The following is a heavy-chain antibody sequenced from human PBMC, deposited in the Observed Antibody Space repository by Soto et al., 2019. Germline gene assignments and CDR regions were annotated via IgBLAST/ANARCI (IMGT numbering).Heavy chain of an antibody. V-gene: IGHV4-34*01. J-gene: IGHJ4*02. CDR1: GGSFSGYY. D-gene: IGHD6-13*01. Sequence: PSETLSLTCAVYGGSFSGYYWSWIRQPPGKGLEWIGEINHSGSTNYNPSLKSRVTISVDTSKNQFSLKLSSVTAADTAVYYCARERSMNGYSSSWYYFDYWGQGTLVTVSS. CDR2: INHSGST. CDR3: ARERSMNGYSSSWYYFDY.